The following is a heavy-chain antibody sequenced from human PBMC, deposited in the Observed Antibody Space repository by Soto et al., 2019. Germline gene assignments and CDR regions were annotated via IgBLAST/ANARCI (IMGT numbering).Heavy chain of an antibody. J-gene: IGHJ4*02. V-gene: IGHV3-23*01. CDR3: AKDTGSYVVDY. CDR2: ISGSGGAT. D-gene: IGHD1-26*01. Sequence: EVQLLESGGGLVQPGGSLRLSCAASGFTFSSYALTWVRQAPGKGLEWVSAISGSGGATYYADSVKGRFTISRDNSNNTLYLQLNSMRADDTAIYYCAKDTGSYVVDYWGEGTLVTVSS. CDR1: GFTFSSYA.